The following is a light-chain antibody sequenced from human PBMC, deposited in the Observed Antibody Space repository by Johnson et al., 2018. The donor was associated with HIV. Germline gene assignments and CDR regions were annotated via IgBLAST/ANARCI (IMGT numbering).Light chain of an antibody. CDR2: QTN. V-gene: IGLV1-51*02. CDR3: GTSDSSLNVEV. CDR1: TSNIRNNY. J-gene: IGLJ1*01. Sequence: QSVLTQPPSVSAAPGQKVTISCSGSTSNIRNNYVSWYQLFPGTAPTLLIYQTNKRPSGIPDRISGSKSDTSATLGIAGLQTGDEADYYCGTSDSSLNVEVFGTGTRVTVL.